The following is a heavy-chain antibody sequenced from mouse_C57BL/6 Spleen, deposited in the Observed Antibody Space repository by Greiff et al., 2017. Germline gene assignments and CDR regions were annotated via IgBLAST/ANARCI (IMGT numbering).Heavy chain of an antibody. Sequence: VQLQQSGPELVKPGASVKMSCKASGYSFTGYYMNWVKQSPEKSLEWIGEINPSTGGTTYNQKFKAKATLTVDKSSSTAYMQLKSLTSEDSAVYYCASRYDYDWFAYWGQGTLVTVSA. J-gene: IGHJ3*01. CDR1: GYSFTGYY. CDR2: INPSTGGT. D-gene: IGHD2-4*01. CDR3: ASRYDYDWFAY. V-gene: IGHV1-42*01.